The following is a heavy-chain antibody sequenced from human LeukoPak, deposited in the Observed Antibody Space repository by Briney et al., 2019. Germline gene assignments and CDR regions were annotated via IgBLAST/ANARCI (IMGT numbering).Heavy chain of an antibody. V-gene: IGHV4-34*01. J-gene: IGHJ4*02. Sequence: SETLSLTCAVYGGSFSGYYWSWIRQPPGKGLEWIGEINHSGSTNSNPSLKSRVTISLDTSKNQFSLKLSSVTAADTAVYYCARGRGSLDWPWKYWGQGTLVTVSS. CDR1: GGSFSGYY. D-gene: IGHD3-9*01. CDR2: INHSGST. CDR3: ARGRGSLDWPWKY.